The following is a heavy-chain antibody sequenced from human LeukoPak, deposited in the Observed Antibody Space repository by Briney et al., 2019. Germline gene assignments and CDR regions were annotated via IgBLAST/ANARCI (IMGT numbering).Heavy chain of an antibody. CDR2: ISGSGGST. D-gene: IGHD5-12*01. CDR1: GFTFSSYA. J-gene: IGHJ5*02. V-gene: IGHV3-23*01. CDR3: AKDAEVGGYSGYNWFDP. Sequence: LGGSLRLSCAASGFTFSSYAMSWVRQAPGKGLEWVSAISGSGGSTYYADSVKGRFTISRDNSKNTLYLQMNSLRAEDTAVYYCAKDAEVGGYSGYNWFDPWGQGTLVTVSS.